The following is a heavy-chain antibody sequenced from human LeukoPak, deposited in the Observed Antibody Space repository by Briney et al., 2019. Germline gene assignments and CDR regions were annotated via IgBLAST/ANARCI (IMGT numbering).Heavy chain of an antibody. CDR2: IYHSGST. CDR3: ARDFSSSSSVYYYYYMDV. Sequence: SGTLSLTCAVSGDSISSSNWWSWVRQPPGKGLEWIGEIYHSGSTNYNPSLKSRVTISVDTSKNQFSLRLNSVTAADTAVYYCARDFSSSSSVYYYYYMDVWGKGTSVTVSS. J-gene: IGHJ6*03. CDR1: GDSISSSNW. V-gene: IGHV4-4*02. D-gene: IGHD6-6*01.